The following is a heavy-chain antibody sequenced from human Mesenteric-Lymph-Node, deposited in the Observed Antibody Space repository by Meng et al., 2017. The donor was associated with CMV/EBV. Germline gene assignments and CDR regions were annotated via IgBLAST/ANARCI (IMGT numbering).Heavy chain of an antibody. J-gene: IGHJ4*02. CDR1: GFIFGNYL. Sequence: CAASGFIFGNYLMSWVRQAPGKGLEWVSGMNGNGVNTYHADSVKGRFTISRDNSKNTLYLHMDSLRAEDTAVYYCAKESGTTGTFDFWGQGTLVTVSS. V-gene: IGHV3-23*01. CDR3: AKESGTTGTFDF. CDR2: MNGNGVNT. D-gene: IGHD1-1*01.